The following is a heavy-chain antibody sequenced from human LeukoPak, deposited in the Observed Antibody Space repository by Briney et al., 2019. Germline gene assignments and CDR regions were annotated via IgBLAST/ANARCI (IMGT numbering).Heavy chain of an antibody. CDR3: ARVGSIAARRHGWFDP. Sequence: SETRSLTCTVSGGSISSSSYYWGWIRQPPGKGLEWIGGIYYSGSTYYNPSLKSRVTISVDTSKNQFSLKLSSVTAADTAVYYCARVGSIAARRHGWFDPWGQGTLVTVSS. CDR2: IYYSGST. V-gene: IGHV4-39*07. J-gene: IGHJ5*02. D-gene: IGHD6-6*01. CDR1: GGSISSSSYY.